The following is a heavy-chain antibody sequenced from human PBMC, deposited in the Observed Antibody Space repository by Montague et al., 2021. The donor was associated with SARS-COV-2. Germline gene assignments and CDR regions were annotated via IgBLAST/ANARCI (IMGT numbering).Heavy chain of an antibody. V-gene: IGHV3-30*04. Sequence: YRSLSFSASGFTFSSYAMHWVRQAPGKGLEWVAVISYDGSNKYYADSVKGRFTISRDNSKNTLYLQMNSLRAEDTAVYYCARAAGNYDILTGYYDYWGQGTLVTVSS. CDR1: GFTFSSYA. CDR3: ARAAGNYDILTGYYDY. D-gene: IGHD3-9*01. J-gene: IGHJ4*02. CDR2: ISYDGSNK.